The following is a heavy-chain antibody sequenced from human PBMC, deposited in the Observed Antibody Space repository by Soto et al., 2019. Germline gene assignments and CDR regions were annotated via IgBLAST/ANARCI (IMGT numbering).Heavy chain of an antibody. V-gene: IGHV3-9*01. J-gene: IGHJ5*02. CDR3: AKGRGALAVVCNWFDP. CDR1: GFTFEDSA. D-gene: IGHD2-2*01. Sequence: EVQLVESGGGLVQPGRSLRLSCAAFGFTFEDSAMHWIRQTPGKGLEWVAGINWNGGSVGYADSVKGRFTISRDNANNSLFLKRDSLRPEDTALYYCAKGRGALAVVCNWFDPWGHGTLVTVSS. CDR2: INWNGGSV.